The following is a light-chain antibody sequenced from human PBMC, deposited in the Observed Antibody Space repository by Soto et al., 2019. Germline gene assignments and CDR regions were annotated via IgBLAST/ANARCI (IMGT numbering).Light chain of an antibody. CDR2: GAS. CDR3: QQYGGSPRVS. V-gene: IGKV3-20*01. CDR1: QSVSDNY. J-gene: IGKJ4*01. Sequence: EIVLTQSPGALSLSPGERATLSCRASQSVSDNYLAWYQQKPGQAPRLLIYGASIRATGIPDRFSGSGSGADFSLTISSLERKDFAVYYCQQYGGSPRVSFGGGIKVEMK.